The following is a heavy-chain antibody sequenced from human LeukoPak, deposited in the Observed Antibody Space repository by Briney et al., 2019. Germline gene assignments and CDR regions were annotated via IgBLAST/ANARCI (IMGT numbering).Heavy chain of an antibody. D-gene: IGHD2-2*01. CDR1: GFTFSSYS. V-gene: IGHV3-21*01. CDR3: ARGSSNFDY. CDR2: ISTSSSYI. J-gene: IGHJ4*02. Sequence: GGSLRLSCAASGFTFSSYSMNWVRQAPGKGLEWVSSISTSSSYIYYADSVKGRFTISRDNAKNSLFLHMNSLRAEDTAVYYCARGSSNFDYWGQATLVTVSS.